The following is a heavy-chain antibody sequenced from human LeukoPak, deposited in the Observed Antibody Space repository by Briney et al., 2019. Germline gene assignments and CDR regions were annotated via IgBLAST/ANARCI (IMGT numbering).Heavy chain of an antibody. CDR2: ITSSDSTT. D-gene: IGHD3-10*01. J-gene: IGHJ4*02. CDR1: GFTFSSYE. Sequence: GGSLRLSCVASGFTFSSYEMNWVRQAPGKGLEWLSYITSSDSTTHYADSVKGRFTISRDDAQNSLYLQMNSLRVEDTAVYYCATNYYGSGSYYNVDDYWGQGTLVTVSS. CDR3: ATNYYGSGSYYNVDDY. V-gene: IGHV3-48*03.